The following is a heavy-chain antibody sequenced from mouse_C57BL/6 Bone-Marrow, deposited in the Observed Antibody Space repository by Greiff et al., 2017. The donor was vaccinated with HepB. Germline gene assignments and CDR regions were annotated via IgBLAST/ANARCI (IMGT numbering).Heavy chain of an antibody. J-gene: IGHJ3*01. CDR2: INPNNGGT. CDR3: AGGYYGSSCGFAY. Sequence: EVKLQQSGPELVKPGASVKISCKASGYTFTDYYMNWVKQSHGKSLEWIGAINPNNGGTSYNQKFKGKATLTVDKSSSTAYMELRSLTSEDSAVYYCAGGYYGSSCGFAYWGQGTLVTVSA. D-gene: IGHD1-1*01. V-gene: IGHV1-26*01. CDR1: GYTFTDYY.